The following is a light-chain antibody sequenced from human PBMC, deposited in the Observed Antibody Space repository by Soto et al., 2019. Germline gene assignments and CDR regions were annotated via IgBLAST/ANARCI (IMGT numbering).Light chain of an antibody. CDR3: CSYAGSSTWV. J-gene: IGLJ2*01. CDR2: EGI. CDR1: SSDVGSYNL. Sequence: QSVLTQPASVSGSPGQSITISCTGTSSDVGSYNLVSWYQQHPGKAPKLVIYEGIKRPSGVSNRFSGSKSGNTASLTISGLQAEDEADYYCCSYAGSSTWVFGGGTKLTVL. V-gene: IGLV2-23*01.